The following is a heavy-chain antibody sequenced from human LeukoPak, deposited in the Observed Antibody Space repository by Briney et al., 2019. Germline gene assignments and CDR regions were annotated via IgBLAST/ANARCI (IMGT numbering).Heavy chain of an antibody. Sequence: PGGSLRLSCAASGFTFSSYSMNWVRQAPGKGLEWVSYISSSSSTIYYADSVKGRFTISRDNAKNSLYLQMNSLRDEDTAVYYCARDPGRKYDFWSGSWAVFDYWGQGTLVTVPS. V-gene: IGHV3-48*02. D-gene: IGHD3-3*01. CDR2: ISSSSSTI. CDR1: GFTFSSYS. J-gene: IGHJ4*02. CDR3: ARDPGRKYDFWSGSWAVFDY.